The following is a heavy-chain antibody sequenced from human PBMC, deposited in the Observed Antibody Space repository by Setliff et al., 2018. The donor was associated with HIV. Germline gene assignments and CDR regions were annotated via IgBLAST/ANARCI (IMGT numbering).Heavy chain of an antibody. V-gene: IGHV4-38-2*01. J-gene: IGHJ4*02. CDR3: ARRGAYGYDYVDY. D-gene: IGHD5-12*01. Sequence: SETLSLTCAVSGYSISSGYYWGWIRQPPGKGLEWIGSIFHSASTTYNPSLKSRVTISIDTSKNQFSLKLTSVTAADTAVYYCARRGAYGYDYVDYWGPGTLVTVSS. CDR2: IFHSAST. CDR1: GYSISSGYY.